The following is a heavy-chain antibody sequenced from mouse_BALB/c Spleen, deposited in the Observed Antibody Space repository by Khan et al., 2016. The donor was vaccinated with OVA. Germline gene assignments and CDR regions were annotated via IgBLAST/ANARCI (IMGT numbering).Heavy chain of an antibody. Sequence: MQLEESGPSLVKPSQTLSLTCSVTGDSITNGYSNWIRKFPGNELEYMGYISSSGSTYYNPSLKSRISITRDTSKNQYHLQLNSVTTEDTATHYCARGNCPFTYWGQGTLVTVSA. CDR1: GDSITNGY. V-gene: IGHV3-8*02. D-gene: IGHD4-1*01. CDR3: ARGNCPFTY. J-gene: IGHJ3*01. CDR2: ISSSGST.